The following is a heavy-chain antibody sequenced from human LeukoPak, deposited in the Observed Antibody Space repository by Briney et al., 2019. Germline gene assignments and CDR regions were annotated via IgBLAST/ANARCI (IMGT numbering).Heavy chain of an antibody. J-gene: IGHJ6*02. Sequence: GGSLRLSCSTPGFIFGDYAMPWVRQAPGKGLGWVDLFTGDGAGTYYEDSVRGRFTISRDNSKNSLYLIMNSLRTEDTALYYCTKGRVATVGGAKYAMDVWGQGTTVTVSS. CDR1: GFIFGDYA. D-gene: IGHD5-12*01. V-gene: IGHV3-43*02. CDR2: FTGDGAGT. CDR3: TKGRVATVGGAKYAMDV.